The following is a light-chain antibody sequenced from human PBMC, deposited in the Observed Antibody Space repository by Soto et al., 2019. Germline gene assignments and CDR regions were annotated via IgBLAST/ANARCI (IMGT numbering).Light chain of an antibody. CDR1: NIGTKS. V-gene: IGLV3-21*02. J-gene: IGLJ3*02. CDR3: QVWDNSSDHPNWV. CDR2: ENS. Sequence: SYELTQPPSVSVAPGQTASITCGGNNIGTKSVNWYQQKPGQAPVVVVYENSERPSGIPERFSGSNSGNTATLTINRVEAGDEADYYCQVWDNSSDHPNWVFVGGTQLTVL.